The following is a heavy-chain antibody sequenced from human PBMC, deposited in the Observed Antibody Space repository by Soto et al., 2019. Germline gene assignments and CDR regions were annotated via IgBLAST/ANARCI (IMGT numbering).Heavy chain of an antibody. CDR1: GFTFSSYG. CDR3: AKGPPLHSSSWSGDY. V-gene: IGHV3-30*18. J-gene: IGHJ4*02. CDR2: ISYDGSNK. D-gene: IGHD6-13*01. Sequence: GSLRLSCAASGFTFSSYGMHWVRQAPGKGLEWVAVISYDGSNKYYADSVKGRFTISRDSSKNTLYLQMNSLRAEDTAVYYCAKGPPLHSSSWSGDYWGQGTLVTVSS.